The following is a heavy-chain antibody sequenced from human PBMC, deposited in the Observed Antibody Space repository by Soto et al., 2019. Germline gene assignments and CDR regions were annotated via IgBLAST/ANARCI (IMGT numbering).Heavy chain of an antibody. V-gene: IGHV4-4*07. J-gene: IGHJ6*02. CDR3: ARDGIVDTINRRFWYYYGMDV. Sequence: QVQLQESGPGLVKPSETLSLTCTVSGGSISSYYWSWIRQPAGKGLEWIGRIYTSGRTNYNPSLKSRVTMSVDTSKNQFSLKLSSVTAADAAVYYCARDGIVDTINRRFWYYYGMDVWGQGTTVTVSS. D-gene: IGHD5-12*01. CDR1: GGSISSYY. CDR2: IYTSGRT.